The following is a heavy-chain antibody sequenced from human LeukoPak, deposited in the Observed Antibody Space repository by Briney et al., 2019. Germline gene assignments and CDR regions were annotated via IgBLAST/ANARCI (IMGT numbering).Heavy chain of an antibody. CDR3: ARDWPYSSSSLPMDV. CDR1: GFTFSSYS. V-gene: IGHV3-21*01. CDR2: ISSSSSYI. J-gene: IGHJ6*03. D-gene: IGHD6-6*01. Sequence: GGSLRLSCEASGFTFSSYSMNWVRQAPGKGLEWVSSISSSSSYIYYADSVKGRFTISRDNAKNSLYLQMNSLRAEDTAVYYCARDWPYSSSSLPMDVWGKGTTVTVSS.